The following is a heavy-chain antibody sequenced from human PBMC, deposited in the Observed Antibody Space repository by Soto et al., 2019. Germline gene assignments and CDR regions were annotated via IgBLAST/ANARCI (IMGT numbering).Heavy chain of an antibody. D-gene: IGHD3-10*01. Sequence: SETLSLTCAVSGGSISGYYWSWIRQPPGKGLEWIGYMYNTGSTVYNPSFKSRVTISVDTSKNQFSLKLNSVTAADTAVYYCARDQNGSGNYYTRYFEYWGQGTLVTVSS. J-gene: IGHJ4*02. CDR1: GGSISGYY. V-gene: IGHV4-59*01. CDR2: MYNTGST. CDR3: ARDQNGSGNYYTRYFEY.